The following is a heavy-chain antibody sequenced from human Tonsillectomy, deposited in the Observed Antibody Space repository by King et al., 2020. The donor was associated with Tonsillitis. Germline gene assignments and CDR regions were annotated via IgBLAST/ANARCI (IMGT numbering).Heavy chain of an antibody. CDR2: INPSGGSA. Sequence: GQLVQSGAEVKKPGASVKVSCKASGYTFINYYMYWVRQAPGQGLEWMGMINPSGGSARYAQKFQGRVIMTRDTSTSTVYMELSSLRSDDTAVYYCARDDRPHSSRIDYWGQGTLVTVSS. CDR3: ARDDRPHSSRIDY. V-gene: IGHV1-46*01. J-gene: IGHJ4*02. CDR1: GYTFINYY. D-gene: IGHD2-2*01.